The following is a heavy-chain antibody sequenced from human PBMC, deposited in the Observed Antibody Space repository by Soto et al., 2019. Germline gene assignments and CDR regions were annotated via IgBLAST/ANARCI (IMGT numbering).Heavy chain of an antibody. V-gene: IGHV3-30*18. CDR2: ISYDGSNK. CDR1: GFTFSSYG. CDR3: AKVTPDVYSSSYWFDP. J-gene: IGHJ5*02. Sequence: GSLRLSCAASGFTFSSYGMHWVRQAPGKGLEWVAVISYDGSNKYYADSVKGRFTISRDNSKNTLYLQMNSLRAEDTAVYYCAKVTPDVYSSSYWFDPWGQGTLVTVS. D-gene: IGHD6-6*01.